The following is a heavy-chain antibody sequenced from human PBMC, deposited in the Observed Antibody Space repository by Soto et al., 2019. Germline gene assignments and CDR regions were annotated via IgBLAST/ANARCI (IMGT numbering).Heavy chain of an antibody. V-gene: IGHV4-34*01. J-gene: IGHJ6*02. D-gene: IGHD6-6*01. CDR1: GGSFSGYY. CDR3: ARESIAARFDYYYGMDV. Sequence: PSETLSLTCAVYGGSFSGYYWSWIRQPPGKGLEWIGEINHSGSTNYNPSLKSRVTISVDTSKNQFSLKLSSVTAADTAVYYCARESIAARFDYYYGMDVWGQGTTVTVSS. CDR2: INHSGST.